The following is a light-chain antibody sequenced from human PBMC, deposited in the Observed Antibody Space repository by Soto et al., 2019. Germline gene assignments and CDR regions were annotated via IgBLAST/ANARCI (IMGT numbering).Light chain of an antibody. CDR1: QAIRGA. Sequence: AIQVTQSPSSLSASVGDRVTITCRASQAIRGALAWYQQKPGKPPKLLIYDVSSLESGVPSRFSGSGSGTESTLTISSLQPEDFGTYYCQQFLSYPITFGHGTRLEIK. J-gene: IGKJ5*01. CDR2: DVS. V-gene: IGKV1-13*02. CDR3: QQFLSYPIT.